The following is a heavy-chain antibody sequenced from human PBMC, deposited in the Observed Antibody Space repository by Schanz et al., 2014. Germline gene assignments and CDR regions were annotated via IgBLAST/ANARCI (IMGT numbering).Heavy chain of an antibody. Sequence: EVQLLESGGALEQPGGSLRLSCAASGFTFSSYLMSWVRQAPGKGLEWVSGIGGSGGSTDYADSVKGRFTISRDNSKNTVHLQMNSLRAEDTAVYFCAKDRWRATVMVDAFDIWGQGTKVTVSS. V-gene: IGHV3-23*01. CDR1: GFTFSSYL. CDR3: AKDRWRATVMVDAFDI. CDR2: IGGSGGST. J-gene: IGHJ3*02. D-gene: IGHD4-4*01.